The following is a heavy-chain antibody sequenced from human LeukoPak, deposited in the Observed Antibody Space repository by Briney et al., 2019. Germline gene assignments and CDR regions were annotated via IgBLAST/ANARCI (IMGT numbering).Heavy chain of an antibody. CDR3: TTDIIGELLEPFDY. D-gene: IGHD3-10*01. CDR1: GFTFSNAW. V-gene: IGHV3-15*01. J-gene: IGHJ4*02. Sequence: GGSLRVYPVASGFTFSNAWMSWVRQTPGEGVEWVCRIKSKTDGGTTDYAAAVKGRFTISRDDSKNTLYLQMNCMKTEDTAVYYCTTDIIGELLEPFDYWGQGTLVTVSS. CDR2: IKSKTDGGTT.